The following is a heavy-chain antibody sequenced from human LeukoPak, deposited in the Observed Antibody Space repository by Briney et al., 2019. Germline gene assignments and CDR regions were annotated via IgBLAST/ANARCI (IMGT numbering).Heavy chain of an antibody. CDR1: GFTFSDYY. CDR3: VRDIYGGSSD. Sequence: GGSLRLSCAASGFTFSDYYMSWIRQAPGKGLEWVANIKQDGSEKYYVDSVKGRFTISRDNAKNSLYLQMNSLRVEDTAVYYCVRDIYGGSSDWGQGTLVTVHS. V-gene: IGHV3-7*01. D-gene: IGHD4-23*01. J-gene: IGHJ4*02. CDR2: IKQDGSEK.